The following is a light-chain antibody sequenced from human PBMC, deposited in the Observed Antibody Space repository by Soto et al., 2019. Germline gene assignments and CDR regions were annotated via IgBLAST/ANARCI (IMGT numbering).Light chain of an antibody. Sequence: DIRGAQSPFNLSGSAGARVTITCRASQIISSYLDWYQQKPGKAPKLLIYDASTLKSGVPSRFSGSGSGTEFTLTISSLQPEDFATYYCQHDNNYSGTFGQGTKVDIK. CDR2: DAS. CDR1: QIISSY. J-gene: IGKJ1*01. V-gene: IGKV1-9*01. CDR3: QHDNNYSGT.